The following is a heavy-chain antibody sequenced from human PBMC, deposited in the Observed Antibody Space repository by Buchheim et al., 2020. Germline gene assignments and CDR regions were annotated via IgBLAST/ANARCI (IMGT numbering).Heavy chain of an antibody. CDR1: GFTFSSYW. D-gene: IGHD5-18*01. J-gene: IGHJ4*02. CDR3: ARDQTRGYPTSDY. Sequence: EVQLVESGGGLVQPGGSLRLSCVASGFTFSSYWMAWVRQVPGKGLEWVANIRQDGGEAYYVDSVKGRFTISRDNAKNSVYLHMNNLRAEDTAVYYCARDQTRGYPTSDYWGQGTL. V-gene: IGHV3-7*03. CDR2: IRQDGGEA.